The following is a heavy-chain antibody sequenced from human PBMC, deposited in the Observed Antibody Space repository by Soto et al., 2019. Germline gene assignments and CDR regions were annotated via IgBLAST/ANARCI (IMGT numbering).Heavy chain of an antibody. D-gene: IGHD6-6*01. CDR1: GYTFITYG. CDR3: ARDRPTSSIRARDYSYEMDV. J-gene: IGHJ6*02. Sequence: QVQLVQSGAEVKKPGASVKVSCKASGYTFITYGISWVRQAPGQGLEWMGWISSYNGNTNYAQKLQGRVTMTTDTSTTTAYMELRSLRSDDTAVYYCARDRPTSSIRARDYSYEMDVWGQGTTFTVSS. CDR2: ISSYNGNT. V-gene: IGHV1-18*01.